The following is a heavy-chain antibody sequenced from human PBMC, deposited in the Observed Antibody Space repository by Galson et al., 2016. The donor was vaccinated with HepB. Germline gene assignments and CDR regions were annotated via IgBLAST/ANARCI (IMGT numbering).Heavy chain of an antibody. CDR1: GTSVSSGGSY. D-gene: IGHD3-10*01. CDR2: IHYIGTT. CDR3: ARGLRLSNMVGGVTNYFDP. J-gene: IGHJ3*01. V-gene: IGHV4-31*11. Sequence: TLSLTCGVSGTSVSSGGSYWTWIRQPPGKGLEWIGNIHYIGTTKYNASLKSRLTISIDTSKNEVSLELTSVTAADTAVYYCARGLRLSNMVGGVTNYFDPWGQGTMVTVSS.